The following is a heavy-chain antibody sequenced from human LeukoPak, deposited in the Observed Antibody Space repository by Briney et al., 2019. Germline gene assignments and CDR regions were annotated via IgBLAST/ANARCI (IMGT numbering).Heavy chain of an antibody. Sequence: GGSLRLSCEASGFTLSKFWMNWVRQAPGKGLEWVANIKQDGSEKRYVDSVKGRFSISRDNTENSLYLQMSSPRAEDTAVYYCARGPNSGYSWLDPWGQGTLVTVSS. V-gene: IGHV3-7*03. D-gene: IGHD5-12*01. CDR3: ARGPNSGYSWLDP. CDR1: GFTLSKFW. CDR2: IKQDGSEK. J-gene: IGHJ5*02.